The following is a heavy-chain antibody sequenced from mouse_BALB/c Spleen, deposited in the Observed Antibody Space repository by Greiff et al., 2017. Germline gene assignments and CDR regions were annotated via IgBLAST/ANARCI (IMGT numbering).Heavy chain of an antibody. CDR1: GYAFTNYL. J-gene: IGHJ2*01. V-gene: IGHV1-54*01. CDR2: INPGSGGT. Sequence: QVQLQQSGAELVRPGTSVKVSCKASGYAFTNYLIEWVKQRPGQGLEWIGVINPGSGGTNYNEKFKGKATLTADKSSSTAYMQLSSLTSDDSAVYFCARWSWDGNPFFDYWGQGTTLTVSS. D-gene: IGHD2-1*01. CDR3: ARWSWDGNPFFDY.